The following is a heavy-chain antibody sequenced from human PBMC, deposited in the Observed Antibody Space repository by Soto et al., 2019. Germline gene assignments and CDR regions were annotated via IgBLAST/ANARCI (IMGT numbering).Heavy chain of an antibody. Sequence: QVQLVQSVAEVKKPGSSVKVSCKASGGTFRSYTISWVRQAPGQGLEWMGRIIPILGIANYAQKFQGRVTITADKSTSTAYMELSSLRSEDTAVYSCARSRGGYYYGMDVLGQGTTVTVSS. CDR2: IIPILGIA. CDR1: GGTFRSYT. V-gene: IGHV1-69*02. CDR3: ARSRGGYYYGMDV. J-gene: IGHJ6*02. D-gene: IGHD3-10*01.